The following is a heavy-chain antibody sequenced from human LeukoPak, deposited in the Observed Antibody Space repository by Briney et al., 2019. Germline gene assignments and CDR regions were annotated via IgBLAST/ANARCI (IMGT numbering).Heavy chain of an antibody. D-gene: IGHD3-3*01. J-gene: IGHJ6*02. V-gene: IGHV3-23*01. CDR3: AKVSGVGNYYYYGMDA. CDR1: GFTFSSYA. Sequence: GGSLRLSCAASGFTFSSYAMSWVRQAPGKGLEWVSAISGSGGSTYYADSVKGRFAISRDNSKNTLYLQMNSLRAEDTAVYYCAKVSGVGNYYYYGMDAWGQGTTVTVSS. CDR2: ISGSGGST.